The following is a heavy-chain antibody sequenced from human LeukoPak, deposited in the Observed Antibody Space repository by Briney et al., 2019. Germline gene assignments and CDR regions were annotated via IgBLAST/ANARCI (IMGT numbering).Heavy chain of an antibody. V-gene: IGHV3-7*01. CDR2: LHADGNEK. D-gene: IGHD5-12*01. Sequence: GGSLRLSCAASGFSLSGYWMSWVRQAPGKGLEWVARLHADGNEKYFVHSVKGRFTVSRDSAKNSLYLQMNSLRVEDTAVYYCARGGYSFDYLGQGTLVTVSS. CDR1: GFSLSGYW. CDR3: ARGGYSFDY. J-gene: IGHJ4*02.